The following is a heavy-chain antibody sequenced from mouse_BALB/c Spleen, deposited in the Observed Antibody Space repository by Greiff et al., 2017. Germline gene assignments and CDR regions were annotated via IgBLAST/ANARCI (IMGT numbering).Heavy chain of an antibody. Sequence: EVKLEESGGGLVQPGGSMKLSCVASGFTFSNYWMNWVRQSPEKGLEWVAEIRLKSNNYATHYAESVKGRFTISRDDSKSSVYLQMNNLRAEDTGIYYCTRDAGTFDYWGQGTTLTVSS. CDR3: TRDAGTFDY. J-gene: IGHJ2*01. CDR2: IRLKSNNYAT. V-gene: IGHV6-6*02. D-gene: IGHD4-1*01. CDR1: GFTFSNYW.